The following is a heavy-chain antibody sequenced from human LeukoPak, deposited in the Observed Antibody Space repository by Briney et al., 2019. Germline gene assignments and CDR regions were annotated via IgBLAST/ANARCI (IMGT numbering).Heavy chain of an antibody. CDR1: GYSISNRYY. Sequence: SETLSLTCTVSGYSISNRYYWGWIRPPPGKGLEWIGSIYHSGSTDYNASLKSRVTISVDTSKNQFSLKLSSVTAADTAVYYCARSYYGSGSFYYFDYWGQGTLVTVSS. J-gene: IGHJ4*02. V-gene: IGHV4-38-2*02. D-gene: IGHD3-10*01. CDR2: IYHSGST. CDR3: ARSYYGSGSFYYFDY.